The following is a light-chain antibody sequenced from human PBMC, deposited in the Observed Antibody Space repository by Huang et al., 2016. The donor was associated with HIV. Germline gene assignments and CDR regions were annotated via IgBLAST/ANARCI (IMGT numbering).Light chain of an antibody. Sequence: IQLTQSPSSLSASVGDRVTITCRASQGISSYLAWYQQKPGKAPKLLIYAASTLQSGVPSRCSGSGSGTDFILTISSLQPEDFATYHCQQLNSYPRTFGQGTKVEIK. CDR2: AAS. CDR1: QGISSY. V-gene: IGKV1-9*01. CDR3: QQLNSYPRT. J-gene: IGKJ1*01.